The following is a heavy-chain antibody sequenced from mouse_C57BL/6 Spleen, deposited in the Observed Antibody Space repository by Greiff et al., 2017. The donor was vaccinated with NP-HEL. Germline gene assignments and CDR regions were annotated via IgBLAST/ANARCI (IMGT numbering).Heavy chain of an antibody. V-gene: IGHV14-2*01. CDR1: GFNIKDYY. CDR3: ALSLPSYGYFDV. Sequence: EVQLVESGAELVKPGASVKLSCTASGFNIKDYYMHWVKQRTEQGLEWIGRLDPEDGETKYAQKFQGKATITADTSSNTAYLQLSSLISEDTSVYYCALSLPSYGYFDVWGTGTTVTVSS. CDR2: LDPEDGET. J-gene: IGHJ1*03.